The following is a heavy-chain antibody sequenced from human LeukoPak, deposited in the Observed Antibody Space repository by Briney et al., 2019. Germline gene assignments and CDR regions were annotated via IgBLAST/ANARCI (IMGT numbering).Heavy chain of an antibody. J-gene: IGHJ6*02. V-gene: IGHV3-48*04. CDR3: ARVGDSSGYYGYYYYYYGTDV. Sequence: GGSLRLSCAASGFTFSTYSMNWVRQAPGKGLEWVSYISSSSSAIYYADSVKGRFTISRDNAKNTLYLQMNSLRAEDTAVYYCARVGDSSGYYGYYYYYYGTDVWGQGTTVTVSS. CDR1: GFTFSTYS. D-gene: IGHD3-22*01. CDR2: ISSSSSAI.